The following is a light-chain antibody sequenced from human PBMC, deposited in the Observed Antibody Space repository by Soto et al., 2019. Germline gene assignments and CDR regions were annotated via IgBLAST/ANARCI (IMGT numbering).Light chain of an antibody. V-gene: IGKV3-11*01. CDR2: DAS. CDR1: QSVSSNY. CDR3: QQRSNWPKT. Sequence: EIVLTQSRGTLSLSPGENAALSCRASQSVSSNYLAWYQQKPGQAPRLLIYDASNRATGIPARFSGSGSGTDFTLTISSLEPEDFAVYYCQQRSNWPKTFGQGTKV. J-gene: IGKJ1*01.